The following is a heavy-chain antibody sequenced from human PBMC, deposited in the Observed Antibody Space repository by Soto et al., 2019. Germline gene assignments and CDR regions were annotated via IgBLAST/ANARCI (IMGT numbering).Heavy chain of an antibody. CDR1: GFTFSSYG. J-gene: IGHJ4*02. Sequence: GGSLRLSCAASGFTFSSYGMHWVRQAPGKGLEWVAVIWYDGSNKYYADSVKGRFTISRDNSKNTLYLQMNSLRAEDTAVYYCARDYSYGDYDPLHFDYWGQGTLVTVSS. V-gene: IGHV3-33*01. CDR2: IWYDGSNK. CDR3: ARDYSYGDYDPLHFDY. D-gene: IGHD4-17*01.